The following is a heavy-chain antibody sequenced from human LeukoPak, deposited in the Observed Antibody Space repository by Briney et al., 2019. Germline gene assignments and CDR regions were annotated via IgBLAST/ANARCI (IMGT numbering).Heavy chain of an antibody. CDR3: ARDNGVGSFDY. J-gene: IGHJ4*02. Sequence: SGGSLRLSCAASGFTFSSYGMSWARQAPGKGLEWVSAISGSGGSTYYADSVKGRFTISRDNSKNTLYLQMNSLRAEDTAVYYCARDNGVGSFDYWGQGTLVTVSS. CDR1: GFTFSSYG. CDR2: ISGSGGST. V-gene: IGHV3-23*01. D-gene: IGHD2-8*01.